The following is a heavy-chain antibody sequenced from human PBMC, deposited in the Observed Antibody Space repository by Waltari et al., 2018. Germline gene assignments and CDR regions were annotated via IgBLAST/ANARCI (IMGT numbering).Heavy chain of an antibody. J-gene: IGHJ4*02. D-gene: IGHD3-10*01. V-gene: IGHV4-61*02. CDR1: GDSISRGRYY. Sequence: QVQLQESGPGLVKPSQPLSLTCTVSGDSISRGRYYWTWIRQPAGKGLEWIGHIYKRGSTNYSPSLKTRLSISMNKSNNQLSLTLKSVTAADTAVYYCARDRGPDVNEAMGLDYWGQGTRVTVSS. CDR3: ARDRGPDVNEAMGLDY. CDR2: IYKRGST.